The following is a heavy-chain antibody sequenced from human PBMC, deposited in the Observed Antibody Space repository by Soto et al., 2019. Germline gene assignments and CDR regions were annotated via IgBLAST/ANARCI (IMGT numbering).Heavy chain of an antibody. D-gene: IGHD4-17*01. CDR3: ASLGGDYKKERARHGREDFDY. J-gene: IGHJ4*02. CDR2: ISSSSSTI. CDR1: GFTFSSYS. V-gene: IGHV3-48*01. Sequence: GGSLRLSCAASGFTFSSYSMNWVRQAPGKGLEWVSYISSSSSTIYYADSVKGRFTISRDNAKNSLYLQMNSLRAEDTAVYYCASLGGDYKKERARHGREDFDYWGQGTLVTVSS.